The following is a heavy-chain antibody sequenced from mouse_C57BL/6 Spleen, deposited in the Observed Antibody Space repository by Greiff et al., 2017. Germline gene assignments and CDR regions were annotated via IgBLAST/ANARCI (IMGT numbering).Heavy chain of an antibody. D-gene: IGHD4-1*01. V-gene: IGHV1-15*01. CDR1: GYTFTDYE. CDR3: TRPFPGKGFAY. CDR2: IDPETGGT. J-gene: IGHJ3*01. Sequence: VQLQQSGAELVRPGASVTLSCKASGYTFTDYEMHWVKQTPVHGLEWIGAIDPETGGTAYNQKFKGKAILTADKSSSTAYMELRSLTSEDSAVYYCTRPFPGKGFAYWGQGTLVTVSA.